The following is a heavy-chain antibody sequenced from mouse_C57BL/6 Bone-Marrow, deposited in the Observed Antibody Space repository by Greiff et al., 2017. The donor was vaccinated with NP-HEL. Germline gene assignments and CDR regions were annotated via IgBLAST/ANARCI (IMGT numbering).Heavy chain of an antibody. Sequence: VQLQQPGAELVKPGASVKLSCKASGYTFTSYWMHWVKQRPGQGLEWIGMIHPNSGSTNYNEKFKSKATLTVDKSSSTAYMQLSSLTSEDSAVYCCAPLGRLRRPYYAMDYWGQGTSVTVSS. CDR3: APLGRLRRPYYAMDY. V-gene: IGHV1-64*01. D-gene: IGHD2-2*01. CDR2: IHPNSGST. J-gene: IGHJ4*01. CDR1: GYTFTSYW.